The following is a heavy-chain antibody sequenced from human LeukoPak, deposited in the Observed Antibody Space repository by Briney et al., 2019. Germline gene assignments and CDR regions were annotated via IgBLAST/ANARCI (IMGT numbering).Heavy chain of an antibody. Sequence: ASVKVSCKASGYTFTGYYMHWVRQAPGQGLEWMGWISAYNGNTNYAQKLQGRVTMTTDTSTSTAYMELRSLRSDDTAVYYCAVAATTDAFDIWGQGTMVTVSS. CDR3: AVAATTDAFDI. J-gene: IGHJ3*02. V-gene: IGHV1-18*04. D-gene: IGHD2-15*01. CDR1: GYTFTGYY. CDR2: ISAYNGNT.